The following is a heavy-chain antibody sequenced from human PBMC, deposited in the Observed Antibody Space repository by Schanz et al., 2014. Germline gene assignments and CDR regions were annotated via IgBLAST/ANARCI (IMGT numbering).Heavy chain of an antibody. CDR1: GFTISSYS. V-gene: IGHV3-21*01. D-gene: IGHD1-1*01. CDR2: ISASGGST. J-gene: IGHJ4*02. Sequence: EVHLVESGGGLVKRGGSLRLSCAASGFTISSYSMNWVRQAPGKGLEWVSTISASGGSTYYADSVKGRFTVSRDSGQNSLYLQMNSLRAGDTAVYYCARGTDWNLHYWGQGALVTVSS. CDR3: ARGTDWNLHY.